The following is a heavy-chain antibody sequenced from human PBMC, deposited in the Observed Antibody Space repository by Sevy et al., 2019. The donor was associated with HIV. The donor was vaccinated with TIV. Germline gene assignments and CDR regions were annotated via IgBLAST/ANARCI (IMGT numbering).Heavy chain of an antibody. CDR2: IYHSGST. J-gene: IGHJ6*02. CDR1: GGSISSSNW. D-gene: IGHD1-1*01. V-gene: IGHV4-4*02. CDR3: ARYLGTRDYYYGMDV. Sequence: SETLSLTCAVSGGSISSSNWWSWVRQPPGKGLEWIGEIYHSGSTNYNPSLKSRVTISVDKSKNQFSLKLSSVTAADTAVYYCARYLGTRDYYYGMDVWGQGTTVIVSS.